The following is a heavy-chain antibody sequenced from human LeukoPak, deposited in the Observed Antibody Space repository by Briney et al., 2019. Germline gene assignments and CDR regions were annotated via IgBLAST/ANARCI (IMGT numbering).Heavy chain of an antibody. CDR2: IYYSGTT. CDR1: GGSISSYY. Sequence: PSETLSLTCTVSGGSISSYYWSWIRQPPGKGLEWIGYIYYSGTTNYNPPLRSRVTISVDTSKNQFSLRLSSVTATDTAVYYCARLHSSRAEEFDPWGQGTLVTVSS. CDR3: ARLHSSRAEEFDP. V-gene: IGHV4-59*01. J-gene: IGHJ5*02.